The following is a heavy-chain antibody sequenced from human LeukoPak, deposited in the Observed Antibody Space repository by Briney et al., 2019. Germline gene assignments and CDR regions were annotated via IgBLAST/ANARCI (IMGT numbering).Heavy chain of an antibody. Sequence: GGSLRLSCAASGSTFSSYWMSWVRQAPGKGLEWVANIKQDGSEEYYVDSVKGRFTISRDNAKNSLYLQMNSLRAEDTAVYYCASEGSAVAARYHYWGQGTLVTVSS. CDR1: GSTFSSYW. CDR2: IKQDGSEE. V-gene: IGHV3-7*04. J-gene: IGHJ4*02. D-gene: IGHD3-9*01. CDR3: ASEGSAVAARYHY.